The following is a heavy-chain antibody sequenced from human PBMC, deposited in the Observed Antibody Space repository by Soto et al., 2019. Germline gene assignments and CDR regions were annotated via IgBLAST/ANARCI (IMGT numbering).Heavy chain of an antibody. J-gene: IGHJ4*02. Sequence: EVQLEESGGGLVQPGGSLRLSCEASGFIFSSHWMHWVRQSAEKGLVWVSRINSDGSSTAYADSAKGRFTISRDNAKNTLYLQMNSLRVEDTAVYYCARDRPDISNPTDHLMFDYWGQGTQVTVSS. D-gene: IGHD6-6*01. CDR3: ARDRPDISNPTDHLMFDY. CDR1: GFIFSSHW. CDR2: INSDGSST. V-gene: IGHV3-74*01.